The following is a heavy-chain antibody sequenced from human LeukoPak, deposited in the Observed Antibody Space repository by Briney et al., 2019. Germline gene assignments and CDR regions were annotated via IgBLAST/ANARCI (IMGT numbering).Heavy chain of an antibody. CDR1: GFTFSSYG. CDR3: AKEAYYDSSGYYDY. CDR2: IRYDGSNK. D-gene: IGHD3-22*01. J-gene: IGHJ4*02. V-gene: IGHV3-30*02. Sequence: PGGSLRLSCAASGFTFSSYGMHWVRQAPGKGLEWVAFIRYDGSNKYYADSVKGRFTISRDNSKNTLYLQMNSLRAEDTAVYYCAKEAYYDSSGYYDYWGQGTLVTVSP.